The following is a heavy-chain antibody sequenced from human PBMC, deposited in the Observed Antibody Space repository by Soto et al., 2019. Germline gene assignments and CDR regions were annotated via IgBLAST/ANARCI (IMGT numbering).Heavy chain of an antibody. V-gene: IGHV4-39*01. D-gene: IGHD1-26*01. CDR1: GGSISSSSYY. J-gene: IGHJ6*02. Sequence: ASETLSLTCTVSGGSISSSSYYWGWIRQPPGKGLEWIGSIYYSGSTYYNPSLKSRVTISVDTSKNQFSLKLSSVTAADTAVYYCARLDSGSYDGRVYYYYYGMDVWGQGTTVTVSS. CDR3: ARLDSGSYDGRVYYYYYGMDV. CDR2: IYYSGST.